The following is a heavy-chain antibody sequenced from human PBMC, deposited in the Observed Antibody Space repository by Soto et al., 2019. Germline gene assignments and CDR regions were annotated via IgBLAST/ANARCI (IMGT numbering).Heavy chain of an antibody. D-gene: IGHD3-10*01. V-gene: IGHV1-8*01. Sequence: QVQLVQSGAEVKKPGASVKVSCKASGYTFTSYDINWVRQATGQGLEWMGWMNPNSGNTGYAQKFQGRVTMTRNTSISTAYMELSSLRSEDTAVYYCASGPLLWFGEFPPHMDVWGQGTTVTVSS. CDR3: ASGPLLWFGEFPPHMDV. J-gene: IGHJ6*02. CDR1: GYTFTSYD. CDR2: MNPNSGNT.